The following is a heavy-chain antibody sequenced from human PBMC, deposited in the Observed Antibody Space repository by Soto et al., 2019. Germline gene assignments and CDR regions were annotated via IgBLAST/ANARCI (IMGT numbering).Heavy chain of an antibody. D-gene: IGHD1-26*01. J-gene: IGHJ6*02. Sequence: EVQLVESGGGLVQPGGSLRLSCAASGFTFSSYTMNWVRQGPGKGLEWISYISSSSNTIYYADSVKGRVTISRDNAKNSLYLQVNSVRDEDTAVYFCARAKFPVYRYDGRDLWGQGTTVSVSS. CDR1: GFTFSSYT. CDR2: ISSSSNTI. CDR3: ARAKFPVYRYDGRDL. V-gene: IGHV3-48*02.